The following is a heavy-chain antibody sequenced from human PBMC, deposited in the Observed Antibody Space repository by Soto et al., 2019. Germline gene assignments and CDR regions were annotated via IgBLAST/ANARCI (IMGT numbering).Heavy chain of an antibody. D-gene: IGHD4-17*01. J-gene: IGHJ1*01. V-gene: IGHV4-4*02. CDR2: IYHSGST. Sequence: ASETLSLTCAVSGGSISSSNWWSWVRQPPGKGLEWIGEIYHSGSTNYNPSLKSRVTISVDKSKNQFSLKLSSVTAVYYCAVYYGDYVQDEYFQHWGQGTLVTVS. CDR1: GGSISSSNW. CDR3: GDYVQDEYFQH.